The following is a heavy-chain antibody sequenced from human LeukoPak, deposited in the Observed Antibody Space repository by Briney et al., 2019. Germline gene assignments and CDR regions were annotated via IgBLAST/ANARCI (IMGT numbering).Heavy chain of an antibody. J-gene: IGHJ4*02. CDR1: GGSISSRGYY. D-gene: IGHD6-13*01. V-gene: IGHV4-31*03. CDR3: ASLYSSSLVVDY. Sequence: PSETLSLTCTVSGGSISSRGYYWSWIRQHPGKGLEWIGYIYYSGNTYYNPSLKSRATISVDTSKNQFSLKLNSVTAADTAVYYCASLYSSSLVVDYWGQGTLVTVSS. CDR2: IYYSGNT.